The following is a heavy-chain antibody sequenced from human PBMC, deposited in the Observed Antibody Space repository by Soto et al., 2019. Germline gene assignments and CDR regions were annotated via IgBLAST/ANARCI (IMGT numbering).Heavy chain of an antibody. CDR1: GGTFSSYA. J-gene: IGHJ4*02. V-gene: IGHV1-69*13. CDR2: IIPIFGTA. CDR3: AGAAIYYYDSSGSFDY. D-gene: IGHD3-22*01. Sequence: SVKVSCKASGGTFSSYAISWVRQAPGQGLEWMGGIIPIFGTANYAQKFQGRVTITADESTSTAYMELSSLRSEDTAVYYCAGAAIYYYDSSGSFDYWGQGTLVTVSS.